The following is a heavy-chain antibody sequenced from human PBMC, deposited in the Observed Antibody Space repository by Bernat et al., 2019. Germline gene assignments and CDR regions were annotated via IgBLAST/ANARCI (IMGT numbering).Heavy chain of an antibody. CDR1: GFTFSSYG. CDR2: ISYDGSNK. CDR3: ARAGIPYDYYYYMAV. V-gene: IGHV3-30*19. J-gene: IGHJ6*03. D-gene: IGHD1-14*01. Sequence: QVHLAESGGGVVQPGRSLRLSCAASGFTFSSYGMHWVRQAPGKGLEWVAVISYDGSNKYYADSVKGRFTISRDNSKDTLYLQMNSLRADDTAVYYCARAGIPYDYYYYMAVWGKGTTVTVSS.